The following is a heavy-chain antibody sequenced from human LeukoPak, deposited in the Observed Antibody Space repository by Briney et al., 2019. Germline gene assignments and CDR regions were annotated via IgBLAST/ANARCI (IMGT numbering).Heavy chain of an antibody. D-gene: IGHD3-9*01. Sequence: GESLKISCKGSGYRFTSYWIGWVRQMPGRGLEWMGIIYPGDSDTRYSPSFPGQVTISADKSISTAYLQWSSLKASDTAMYYCARSPKRVDGYFDAWGQGTLVTASS. CDR1: GYRFTSYW. CDR2: IYPGDSDT. J-gene: IGHJ4*02. CDR3: ARSPKRVDGYFDA. V-gene: IGHV5-51*01.